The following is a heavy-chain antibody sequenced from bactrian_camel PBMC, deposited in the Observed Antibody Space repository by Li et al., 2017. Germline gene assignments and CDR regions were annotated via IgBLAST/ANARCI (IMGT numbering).Heavy chain of an antibody. J-gene: IGHJ4*01. Sequence: DVQLVESGGGLVQPGGSMRLSCAASGFTFSSNDMSWIRQAPGKGLEWVSGINSRTDDTTVYAESVKGRFTISIDNAKNTLYLQMNSLRADDTAMYYCATAVYSLGVEFAYWGHGTQVTVS. D-gene: IGHD3*01. CDR1: GFTFSSND. CDR2: INSRTDDTT. CDR3: ATAVYSLGVEFAY. V-gene: IGHV3S40*01.